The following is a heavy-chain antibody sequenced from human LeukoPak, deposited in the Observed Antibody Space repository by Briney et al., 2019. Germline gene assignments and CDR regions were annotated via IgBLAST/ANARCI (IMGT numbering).Heavy chain of an antibody. Sequence: GKPLKISCNAYGYNFFSNYWIASVRQLPRKDLAWMGILYPGDSDSRYSPSFQGQVTISADRSISTAYLHWSSLKVSDTAMYYCARASRDGFNQKFDFWGQGTLVTVSS. D-gene: IGHD5-24*01. J-gene: IGHJ4*02. CDR2: LYPGDSDS. V-gene: IGHV5-51*01. CDR3: ARASRDGFNQKFDF. CDR1: GYNFFSNYW.